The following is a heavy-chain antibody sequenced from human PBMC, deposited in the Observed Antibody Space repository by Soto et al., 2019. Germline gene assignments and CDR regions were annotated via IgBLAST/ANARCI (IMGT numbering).Heavy chain of an antibody. J-gene: IGHJ2*01. D-gene: IGHD1-1*01. Sequence: EVQLLESGGGLVQPGGSLRLSCAASGFTFSAYAMGWVRQAPGKGLEWVSTIHGGGGATHYADSVKGRFTISRDDSKNTLYAQMNSLGAEDTAVSCCAKFEGHPLEYWYLDFWGRGTLVTVSS. CDR1: GFTFSAYA. CDR3: AKFEGHPLEYWYLDF. CDR2: IHGGGGAT. V-gene: IGHV3-23*01.